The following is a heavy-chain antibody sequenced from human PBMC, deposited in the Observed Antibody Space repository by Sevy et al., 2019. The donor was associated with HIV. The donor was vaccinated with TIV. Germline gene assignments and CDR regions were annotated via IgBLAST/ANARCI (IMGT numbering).Heavy chain of an antibody. CDR3: TRGPRRSGYDPSYYYYMDV. D-gene: IGHD3-3*01. CDR1: GFTFGDYA. Sequence: GGSLRLSCTASGFTFGDYAMSWFRQAPGKGLEWVGFIRSKAYGGTSEYAASVKGRFTFSRDDSKSIAYFQMNSLKTEDTAVYYCTRGPRRSGYDPSYYYYMDVWGKGTTVTVSS. CDR2: IRSKAYGGTS. V-gene: IGHV3-49*03. J-gene: IGHJ6*03.